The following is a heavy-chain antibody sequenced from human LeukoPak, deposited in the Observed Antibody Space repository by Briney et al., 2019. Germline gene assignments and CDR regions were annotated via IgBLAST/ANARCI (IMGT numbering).Heavy chain of an antibody. V-gene: IGHV3-21*01. CDR3: ARDTYSGSYTVDY. J-gene: IGHJ4*02. Sequence: GGSLRLSCAASGFTFSSYSMNWVRQAPGKGLEWVSSISSSSSYIYYADSVKGRFTISRDNAKNSLYLQMNSLRAEDTAVYYCARDTYSGSYTVDYWGQGTLVTVSS. D-gene: IGHD1-26*01. CDR1: GFTFSSYS. CDR2: ISSSSSYI.